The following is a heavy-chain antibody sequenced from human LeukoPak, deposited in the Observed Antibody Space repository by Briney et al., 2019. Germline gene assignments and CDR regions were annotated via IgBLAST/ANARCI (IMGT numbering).Heavy chain of an antibody. D-gene: IGHD1-1*01. CDR3: ARDLSTSSNWELDY. V-gene: IGHV1-2*02. J-gene: IGHJ4*02. CDR1: GYTFSDYY. Sequence: ASVTVSCKASGYTFSDYYTHWVRQAPGQGLEWMGWINPNSGGTRYAQQFQGRVTMTRDTSIGTVYMEPSTLRSDDTAVYYCARDLSTSSNWELDYWGQGTLVTVSS. CDR2: INPNSGGT.